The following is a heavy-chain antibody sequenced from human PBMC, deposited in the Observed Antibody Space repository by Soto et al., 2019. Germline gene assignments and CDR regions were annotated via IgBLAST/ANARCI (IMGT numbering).Heavy chain of an antibody. CDR1: GYSFTSYW. CDR3: ARPARIMVRGVIQGLYNWFDP. CDR2: IYPGDSDT. D-gene: IGHD3-10*01. V-gene: IGHV5-51*01. J-gene: IGHJ5*02. Sequence: GESLKISCKGSGYSFTSYWIGWVRQMPGKGLEWMGIIYPGDSDTRYSPSFQGQVTISADKSISTAYLQWSSLKASDTAMYYCARPARIMVRGVIQGLYNWFDPWGQGTLVTVSS.